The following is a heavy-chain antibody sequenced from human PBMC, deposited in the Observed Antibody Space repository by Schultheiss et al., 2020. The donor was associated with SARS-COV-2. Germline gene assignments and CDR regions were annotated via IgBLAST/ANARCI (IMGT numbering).Heavy chain of an antibody. CDR2: ISSSSSYI. J-gene: IGHJ4*02. D-gene: IGHD2-2*01. CDR3: ARVCCSSTSCGVDY. V-gene: IGHV3-21*01. Sequence: GGSLRLSCAASGFTFSSYAMSWVRQAPGKGLEWVSAISSSSSYIYYADSVEGRFTISRDNAKNSLYLQMNSLRAEDTAVYYCARVCCSSTSCGVDYWGQGTLVTVSS. CDR1: GFTFSSYA.